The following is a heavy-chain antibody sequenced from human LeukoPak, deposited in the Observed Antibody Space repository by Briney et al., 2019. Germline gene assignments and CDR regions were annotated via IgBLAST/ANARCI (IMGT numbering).Heavy chain of an antibody. CDR2: INHSGST. J-gene: IGHJ2*01. CDR3: ARAGTNGDYWYFDL. V-gene: IGHV4-34*01. CDR1: GGSFSGYY. D-gene: IGHD2-8*01. Sequence: SETLSLTCAVYGGSFSGYYWSWIRQPPGKGLEWIGEINHSGSTNYNPSLKSRVTISVDTSKNQFSLKLRSVTAADTAVYYCARAGTNGDYWYFDLWGRGTLVTVSS.